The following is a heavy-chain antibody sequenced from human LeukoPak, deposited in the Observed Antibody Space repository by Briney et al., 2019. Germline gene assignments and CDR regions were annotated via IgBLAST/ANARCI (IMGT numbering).Heavy chain of an antibody. CDR3: AKFGLAGSGRYHDAFDI. D-gene: IGHD3-10*01. CDR1: GFTFSSYA. Sequence: PGGSLRLSCAASGFTFSSYAMSWVRQAPGKGLEWVSSISDSGSGTYYADSVKGRSTISRDNSKNTLYLQMNSLRAEDTAVYYCAKFGLAGSGRYHDAFDIWGQGTMVTVSS. CDR2: ISDSGSGT. V-gene: IGHV3-23*01. J-gene: IGHJ3*02.